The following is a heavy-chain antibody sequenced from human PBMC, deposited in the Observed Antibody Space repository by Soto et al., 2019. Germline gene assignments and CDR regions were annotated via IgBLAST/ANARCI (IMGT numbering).Heavy chain of an antibody. CDR2: FDPEDGKT. Sequence: ASVKVSCKVSGYTLTELSMHWVRQAPGKGLEWMGGFDPEDGKTIYAQKFQGRVTMTEDTSTDTAYMELSSLRSEDTAVYYCATGGYSSRVVLITFDIWGQGTMVTVSS. CDR3: ATGGYSSRVVLITFDI. J-gene: IGHJ3*02. V-gene: IGHV1-24*01. CDR1: GYTLTELS. D-gene: IGHD6-13*01.